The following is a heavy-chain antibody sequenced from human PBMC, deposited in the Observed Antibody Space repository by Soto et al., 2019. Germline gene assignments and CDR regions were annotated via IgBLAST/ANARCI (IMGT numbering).Heavy chain of an antibody. CDR1: GFNFRTYG. V-gene: IGHV3-23*01. Sequence: EVQLLESGGGLVQPGGSLRLSCAASGFNFRTYGMIWVRQAPGKGLEWVSAISGSGGSTYYADSVKGRFTISRDNSKNTLYLQMNSLRVDDTAVYSCAKEVVPDYWGQGTLVTVSS. J-gene: IGHJ4*02. CDR3: AKEVVPDY. D-gene: IGHD3-22*01. CDR2: ISGSGGST.